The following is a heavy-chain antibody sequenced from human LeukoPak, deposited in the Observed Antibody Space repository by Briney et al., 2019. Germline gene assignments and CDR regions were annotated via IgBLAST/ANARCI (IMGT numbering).Heavy chain of an antibody. CDR2: ISSSSSYI. J-gene: IGHJ1*01. D-gene: IGHD6-13*01. V-gene: IGHV3-21*01. Sequence: LXXXXAAXXFTFXSXXMNWVRXAPGXXLEXXXXISSSSSYIYYADSVKGRFTISRDNAKNSLYLQMNSLRAEDTAVYYCARVQGIPAAGTNFQHWGQGTLVTVSS. CDR1: XFTFXSXX. CDR3: ARVQGIPAAGTNFQH.